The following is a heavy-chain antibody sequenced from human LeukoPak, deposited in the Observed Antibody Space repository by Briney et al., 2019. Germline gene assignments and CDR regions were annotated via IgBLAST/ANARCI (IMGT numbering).Heavy chain of an antibody. J-gene: IGHJ4*02. V-gene: IGHV3-48*03. CDR2: ISRGGSAI. CDR3: ARDQYNNSSGAAGFDY. Sequence: PGGSLRLSCAASGLRFRSYEMNWVRQAPGKGLEWVSFISRGGSAIYYADSVKGRFTISRDNAKNSLYLQMNSLRAEDTAVYYCARDQYNNSSGAAGFDYWGQGTRVTVSP. CDR1: GLRFRSYE. D-gene: IGHD6-6*01.